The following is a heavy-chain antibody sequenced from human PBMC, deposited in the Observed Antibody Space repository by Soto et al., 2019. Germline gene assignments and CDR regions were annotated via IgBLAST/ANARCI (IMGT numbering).Heavy chain of an antibody. CDR2: IKQDGSEK. J-gene: IGHJ4*02. CDR3: ARDSRTTTVVKY. Sequence: GGSLRLSCSASGFTFSSYLVSLVRQAPGKGLEWVANIKQDGSEKYYVDSVKGRFTISRDNAKNSLYLQMNSLRAEDTAVYYCARDSRTTTVVKYWGQGTLVTVSS. CDR1: GFTFSSYL. V-gene: IGHV3-7*01. D-gene: IGHD4-17*01.